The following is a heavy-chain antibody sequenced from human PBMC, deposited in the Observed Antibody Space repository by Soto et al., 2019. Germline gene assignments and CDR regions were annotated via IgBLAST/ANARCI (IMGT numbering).Heavy chain of an antibody. CDR3: AREVVTAGGNNYFDP. D-gene: IGHD2-21*02. CDR2: VYHTGDT. J-gene: IGHJ5*02. Sequence: SETLSLTCGFSGGTVASSHWWSWARQSPGRGLEWIGNVYHTGDTNFNPSLQSRVTFSVDKSNNQFSLRLTSVTAADTAVYFCAREVVTAGGNNYFDPWGPGTLVTVSS. CDR1: GGTVASSHW. V-gene: IGHV4-4*02.